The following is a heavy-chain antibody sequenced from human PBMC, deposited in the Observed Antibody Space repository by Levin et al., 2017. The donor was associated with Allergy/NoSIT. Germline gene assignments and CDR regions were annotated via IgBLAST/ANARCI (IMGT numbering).Heavy chain of an antibody. CDR1: GYTFTSYY. V-gene: IGHV1-46*01. D-gene: IGHD2-15*01. CDR2: INPSGGST. CDR3: ARDGYCSGGRCPFDY. Sequence: GESLKISCKASGYTFTSYYMHWVRQAPGQGLEWMGIINPSGGSTSYAQTFQGRVTMTRDTSTSTVYMELSSLRSEDTAVYYYARDGYCSGGRCPFDYWGQGTLVTVSS. J-gene: IGHJ4*02.